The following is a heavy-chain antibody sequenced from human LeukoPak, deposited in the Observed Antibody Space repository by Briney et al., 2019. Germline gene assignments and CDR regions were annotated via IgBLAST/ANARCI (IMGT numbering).Heavy chain of an antibody. CDR2: ILSDGNNK. CDR3: ARDPGFLQQLGTQFDY. V-gene: IGHV3-30-3*01. J-gene: IGHJ4*02. D-gene: IGHD6-13*01. CDR1: GFILSSQA. Sequence: PGESLRLSCGASGFILSSQAMHWVRQAPGKGLEWVAVILSDGNNKYYADSVKGRFTLSRDNSKNTLYLQMNSLRPEDTAVYYCARDPGFLQQLGTQFDYWGQGTLVTVSS.